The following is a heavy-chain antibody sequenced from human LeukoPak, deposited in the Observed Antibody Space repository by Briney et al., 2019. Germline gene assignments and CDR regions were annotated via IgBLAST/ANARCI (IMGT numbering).Heavy chain of an antibody. CDR1: GFTFSSYA. V-gene: IGHV3-30-3*01. J-gene: IGHJ4*02. CDR2: ISYDGSNK. Sequence: GRSLRLSCAASGFTFSSYAMHWVRQAPGKGLEWVAVISYDGSNKYYADSVKGRFTISRDNSKNTLYLQMNSLRAEDTAVYYCAKDKSSGWYGNYFDYWGQGTLVTVSS. D-gene: IGHD6-19*01. CDR3: AKDKSSGWYGNYFDY.